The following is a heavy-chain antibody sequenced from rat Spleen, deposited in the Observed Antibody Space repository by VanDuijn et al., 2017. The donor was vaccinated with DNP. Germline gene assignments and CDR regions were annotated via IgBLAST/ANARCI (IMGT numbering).Heavy chain of an antibody. V-gene: IGHV5-22*01. CDR1: GFTFSDYY. CDR3: ARSTIFDY. CDR2: ISYEGSRT. J-gene: IGHJ2*01. Sequence: EVQLVESGGGLVQPGRSLKVSCVASGFTFSDYYMAWVRQAPKKGLEWVASISYEGSRTYYGDSVEGRFTISRDNAKSTLYLQMDSLRSEDTATYYCARSTIFDYWGQGVMVTVSS. D-gene: IGHD1-12*01.